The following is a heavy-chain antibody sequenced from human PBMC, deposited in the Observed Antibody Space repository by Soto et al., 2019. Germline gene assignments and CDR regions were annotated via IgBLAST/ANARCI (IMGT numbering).Heavy chain of an antibody. CDR3: ARDPSPGYYDSSGYYPSAYYYYGMDV. V-gene: IGHV4-59*01. D-gene: IGHD3-22*01. J-gene: IGHJ6*02. Sequence: SETLSLTCTVSGGSISSYYWSWIRQPPGKGLEWIGYIYYSGSTNYNPSLKSRVTISVDTSKNQFSLKLSSVTAADTAVYYCARDPSPGYYDSSGYYPSAYYYYGMDVWGQGTTVTVSS. CDR1: GGSISSYY. CDR2: IYYSGST.